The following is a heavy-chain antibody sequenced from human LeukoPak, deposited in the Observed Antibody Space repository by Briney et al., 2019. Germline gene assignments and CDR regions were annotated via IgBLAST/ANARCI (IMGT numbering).Heavy chain of an antibody. D-gene: IGHD1-1*01. J-gene: IGHJ4*02. V-gene: IGHV1-3*01. CDR3: ARDRGGTGDFDY. CDR1: GYTFTSYA. Sequence: ASVKVSCKASGYTFTSYAMHWVRRAPGQRLEWMGCINAGNGDTKYSQKFQGRVTIARDTSASTAYMELSSLRSEDTAVYYCARDRGGTGDFDYWGQGTLVTVSS. CDR2: INAGNGDT.